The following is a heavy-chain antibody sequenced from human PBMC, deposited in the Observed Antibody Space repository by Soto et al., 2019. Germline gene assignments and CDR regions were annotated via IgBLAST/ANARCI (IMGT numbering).Heavy chain of an antibody. CDR2: ISSGSSYI. Sequence: EVQLVESGGGLVKPGGSLRLSCAASGFTFSSYSMNWVRQAPGKGLEWVSSISSGSSYIYYADSVKGRFTISRDNAKNSLYLQMNSLRAADNAVYYCARSSGGSGKLWNYYGMDVWGQGTTVTVSS. V-gene: IGHV3-21*06. CDR1: GFTFSSYS. J-gene: IGHJ6*02. CDR3: ARSSGGSGKLWNYYGMDV. D-gene: IGHD3-10*01.